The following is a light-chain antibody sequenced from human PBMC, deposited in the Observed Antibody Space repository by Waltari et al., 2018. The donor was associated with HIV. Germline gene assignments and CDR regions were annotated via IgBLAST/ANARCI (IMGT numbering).Light chain of an antibody. CDR2: HDD. CDR1: NIGSRD. Sequence: SYVLTQPPSITVAPGKTAKITCGGKNIGSRDVHWYQQKPGQAPILVFYHDDDRPSGIPERFSGSNSTNTATLTINRVEVGDEADYYCQVWDSGSDHVFGSGTTVTVL. CDR3: QVWDSGSDHV. V-gene: IGLV3-21*01. J-gene: IGLJ1*01.